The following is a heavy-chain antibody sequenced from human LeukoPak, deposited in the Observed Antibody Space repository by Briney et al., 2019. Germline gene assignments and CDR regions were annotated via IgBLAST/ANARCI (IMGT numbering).Heavy chain of an antibody. CDR2: INHSGST. Sequence: SETLSLTCAVYGGSFSGYYWSWIRQPPGKGLEWIGEINHSGSTNYNPSLKSRVTISVDTSKNQFSLKLSSVTAADTAVYYCARDAGGGLHSDYWGQGTLVTVSS. CDR1: GGSFSGYY. D-gene: IGHD3-16*01. V-gene: IGHV4-34*01. J-gene: IGHJ4*02. CDR3: ARDAGGGLHSDY.